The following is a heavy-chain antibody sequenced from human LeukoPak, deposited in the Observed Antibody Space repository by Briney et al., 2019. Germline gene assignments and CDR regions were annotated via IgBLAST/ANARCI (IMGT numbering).Heavy chain of an antibody. V-gene: IGHV4-38-2*01. CDR1: GYSFTSGHY. J-gene: IGHJ4*02. Sequence: PSETLSLTCSVSGYSFTSGHYWGWIRQPPGKGLEWIANIYHTGSAHYNPSLKSRVTISVDTSTNQFSLKLSSVTAADTAVYYCARYCNSTTCILRGFDYWGQGTLVTVSS. CDR3: ARYCNSTTCILRGFDY. D-gene: IGHD2-2*01. CDR2: IYHTGSA.